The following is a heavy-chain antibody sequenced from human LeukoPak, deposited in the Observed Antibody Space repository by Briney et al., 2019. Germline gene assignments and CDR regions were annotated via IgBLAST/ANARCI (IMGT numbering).Heavy chain of an antibody. V-gene: IGHV4-61*02. Sequence: SQTLSLTCTVSGGSISSGSYYWSWIRQPAGKGLEWIGRIYTSGSTNYNPSLKSRVTISVDTSKNQFSLKLSSVTAADTAVYYCARGYDSSGYYPYYFDYWGQGTLVTVSS. CDR1: GGSISSGSYY. J-gene: IGHJ4*02. D-gene: IGHD3-22*01. CDR2: IYTSGST. CDR3: ARGYDSSGYYPYYFDY.